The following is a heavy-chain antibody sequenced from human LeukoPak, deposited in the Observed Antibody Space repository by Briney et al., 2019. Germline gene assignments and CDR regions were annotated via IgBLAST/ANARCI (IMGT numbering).Heavy chain of an antibody. V-gene: IGHV4-59*01. CDR3: ARVTSITMIVGLRATDAFDI. D-gene: IGHD3-22*01. Sequence: PSETLSLTCTVSGGSLSSYYWSWIRQPPGEGLEWIGYIYYSGSTNYNPSLKSRVTISVDTSKNQFSLKLSSVTAADTAVYYCARVTSITMIVGLRATDAFDIWGQGTMVTVSS. J-gene: IGHJ3*02. CDR1: GGSLSSYY. CDR2: IYYSGST.